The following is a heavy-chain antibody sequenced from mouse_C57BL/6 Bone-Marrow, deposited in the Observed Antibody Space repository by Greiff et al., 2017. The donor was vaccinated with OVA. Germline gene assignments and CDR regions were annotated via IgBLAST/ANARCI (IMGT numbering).Heavy chain of an antibody. Sequence: QVQLQQSGAELARPGASVKLSCKASGYTFTSYGISWVKQRTGQGLEWIGEIYPRSGNTYYNEKFKGKATLTADKSSSTAYMELRSLTSEDSAVYFCARRYYGYSYYAMDYWGQGTSVTVSS. D-gene: IGHD2-2*01. CDR1: GYTFTSYG. CDR2: IYPRSGNT. CDR3: ARRYYGYSYYAMDY. J-gene: IGHJ4*01. V-gene: IGHV1-81*01.